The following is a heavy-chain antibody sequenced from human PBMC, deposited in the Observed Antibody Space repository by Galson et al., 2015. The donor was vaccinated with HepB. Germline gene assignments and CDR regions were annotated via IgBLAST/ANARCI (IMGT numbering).Heavy chain of an antibody. CDR2: ISYDGSNK. D-gene: IGHD6-19*01. J-gene: IGHJ4*02. Sequence: SLRLSCAASGFTFSSYAMHWVRQAPGKGLEWVAVISYDGSNKYYADSVKGRFTISRDNSKNTLYLQMNSLRAEDTAVYYCARGGPGEQWLAGVYWGQGTLVTVSS. V-gene: IGHV3-30-3*01. CDR3: ARGGPGEQWLAGVY. CDR1: GFTFSSYA.